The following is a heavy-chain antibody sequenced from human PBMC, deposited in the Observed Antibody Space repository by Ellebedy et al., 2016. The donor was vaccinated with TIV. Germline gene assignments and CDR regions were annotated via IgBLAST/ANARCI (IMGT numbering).Heavy chain of an antibody. V-gene: IGHV1-46*01. CDR2: INPTSGSS. J-gene: IGHJ4*02. D-gene: IGHD3-22*01. CDR3: ARGDNYYYDSSGYYYSY. CDR1: GYTFTSYF. Sequence: ASVKVSCKPSGYTFTSYFLYWVRQAPGQGLEWMGIINPTSGSSNYAQKFQGSVTMTRDTSTSTVYMDLSSLRSEDTAVYYCARGDNYYYDSSGYYYSYWGQGTLVTVSS.